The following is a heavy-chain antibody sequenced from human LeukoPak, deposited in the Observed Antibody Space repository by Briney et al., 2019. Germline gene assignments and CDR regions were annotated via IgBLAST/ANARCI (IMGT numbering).Heavy chain of an antibody. CDR2: ISGSGGST. Sequence: PGGSLRLSCAASGFTFSSYAMSWVRQAPGKGLEWVSAISGSGGSTYYADSVKGRFTISRDNSKNTLYLQMNSLRSDDTAVYYCARDGSGSYRAIDYWGQGTLVTVSS. CDR3: ARDGSGSYRAIDY. D-gene: IGHD3-10*01. CDR1: GFTFSSYA. V-gene: IGHV3-23*01. J-gene: IGHJ4*02.